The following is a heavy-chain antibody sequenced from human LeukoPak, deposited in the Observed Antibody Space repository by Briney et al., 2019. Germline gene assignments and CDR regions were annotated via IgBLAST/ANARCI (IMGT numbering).Heavy chain of an antibody. CDR2: IWFDGSNK. V-gene: IGHV3-33*01. CDR1: GFTLWSFA. Sequence: GGSLRLSCAASGFTLWSFAMHCVPQAPREGLECGAAIWFDGSNKYYTHSVKGRFTISRDNSKSTLFLQMNSLRAENTGVYYCARASGDYGEYFDYWGQGTLVTVSS. D-gene: IGHD2-21*02. J-gene: IGHJ4*02. CDR3: ARASGDYGEYFDY.